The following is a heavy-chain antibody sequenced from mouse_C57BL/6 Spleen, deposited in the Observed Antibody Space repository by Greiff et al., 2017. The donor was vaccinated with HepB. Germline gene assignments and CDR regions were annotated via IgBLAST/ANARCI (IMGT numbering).Heavy chain of an antibody. V-gene: IGHV1-19*01. CDR3: ARAGLLFVSYAMDY. CDR2: INPYNGGT. J-gene: IGHJ4*01. CDR1: GYTFTDYY. D-gene: IGHD2-10*01. Sequence: EVKLQESGPVLVKPGASVKMSCKASGYTFTDYYMNWVKQSHGKSLEWIGVINPYNGGTSYNQKFKGKATLTVDKSSSTAYMELNSLTSEDSAVYYCARAGLLFVSYAMDYWGQGTSVTVSS.